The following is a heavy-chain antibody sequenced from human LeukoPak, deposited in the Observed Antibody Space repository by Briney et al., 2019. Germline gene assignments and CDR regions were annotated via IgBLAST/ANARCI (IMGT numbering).Heavy chain of an antibody. CDR3: AKPAYCGGDCSTFYFDY. J-gene: IGHJ4*02. D-gene: IGHD2-21*02. CDR1: GFTFSSLA. Sequence: GGSLRLSCTASGFTFSSLAMTWVRQAPGKGLEWVSTIRSNGDTTYNADSVKGRFTISRDNSKNTLYLQMNSLRAEDTAVYYCAKPAYCGGDCSTFYFDYWGQGALVTVSS. V-gene: IGHV3-23*01. CDR2: IRSNGDTT.